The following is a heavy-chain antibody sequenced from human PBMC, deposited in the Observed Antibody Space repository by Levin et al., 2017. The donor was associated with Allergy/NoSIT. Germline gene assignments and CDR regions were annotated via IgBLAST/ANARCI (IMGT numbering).Heavy chain of an antibody. CDR3: ARDKLENWGYYFDY. D-gene: IGHD7-27*01. V-gene: IGHV1-69*06. CDR1: GGTFSSYA. J-gene: IGHJ4*02. Sequence: GASVKVSCKASGGTFSSYAISWVRQAPGQGLEWMGGIIPIFGTANYAQKFQGRVTITADKSTSTAYMELSSLRSEDTAVYYCARDKLENWGYYFDYWGQGTLVTVSS. CDR2: IIPIFGTA.